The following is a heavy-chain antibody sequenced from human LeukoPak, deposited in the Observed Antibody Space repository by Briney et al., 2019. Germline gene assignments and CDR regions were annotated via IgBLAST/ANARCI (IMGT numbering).Heavy chain of an antibody. V-gene: IGHV3-23*01. Sequence: GGSLRLSCAAFGFKSSISAMTWVRQAPGKGLEWVSVLGGSGETTNYADSVKGQFTISRDRSKTTVFLQMNSLRVEDTGVYYCASKFGQSYHYYYGLDVWGQGTTVTVSS. CDR2: LGGSGETT. D-gene: IGHD3-10*01. CDR1: GFKSSISA. CDR3: ASKFGQSYHYYYGLDV. J-gene: IGHJ6*02.